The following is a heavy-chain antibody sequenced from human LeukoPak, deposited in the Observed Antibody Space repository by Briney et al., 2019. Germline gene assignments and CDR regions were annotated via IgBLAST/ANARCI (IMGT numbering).Heavy chain of an antibody. J-gene: IGHJ4*02. CDR3: ARGRNFIAARRFDY. CDR1: GGSFSGYY. Sequence: PSETLSLTCAVYGGSFSGYYWSWIRQPPGEGLEWIGEINHSGSTNYNPSLKSRVTISVDTSKNQFSLKLSSVTAADTAVYYCARGRNFIAARRFDYWGQGTPVTVSS. CDR2: INHSGST. V-gene: IGHV4-34*01. D-gene: IGHD6-6*01.